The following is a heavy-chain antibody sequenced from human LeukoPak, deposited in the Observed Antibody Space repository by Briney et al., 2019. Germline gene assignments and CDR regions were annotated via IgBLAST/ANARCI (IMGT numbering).Heavy chain of an antibody. Sequence: ASVKVSCKTSGGTFSSSAITWVRQAPGQGLEWMGRIIPVLNITTYAQKFQGSVTITADTSTSTVYMELSSLRSEETAVYYCARDQGLTAPPPYGLDGWGQGTTVIVS. CDR3: ARDQGLTAPPPYGLDG. J-gene: IGHJ6*01. CDR2: IIPVLNIT. D-gene: IGHD5-18*01. V-gene: IGHV1-69*04. CDR1: GGTFSSSA.